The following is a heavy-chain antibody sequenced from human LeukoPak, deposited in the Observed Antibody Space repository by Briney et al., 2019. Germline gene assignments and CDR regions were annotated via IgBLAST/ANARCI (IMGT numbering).Heavy chain of an antibody. CDR1: GFTFSSYS. CDR2: ISSSSSYI. J-gene: IGHJ1*01. D-gene: IGHD6-19*01. Sequence: PGGSLRLSCAASGFTFSSYSMNWVRQAPGKGLEWVSSISSSSSYIYYADSVKGRFTISRGNAKNSLYLQMNSLRAEDTAVCYCARDIAVAGVGYFQNWGQGTLVTVSS. CDR3: ARDIAVAGVGYFQN. V-gene: IGHV3-21*01.